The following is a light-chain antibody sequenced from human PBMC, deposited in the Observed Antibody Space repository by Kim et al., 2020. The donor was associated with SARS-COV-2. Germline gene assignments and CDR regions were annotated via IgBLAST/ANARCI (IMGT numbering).Light chain of an antibody. CDR3: QTWDTGIRV. CDR1: GGHSSYV. CDR2: LSSAGSH. V-gene: IGLV4-69*01. J-gene: IGLJ3*02. Sequence: QPVLTQSPSASASLGASVKLTCTLSGGHSSYVIAWHQHQPGKGPRYLMNLSSAGSHIKGDGIPDRFSGSGSGAERYLTISGLQSEDEADYYCQTWDTGIRVFGGGTQLTVL.